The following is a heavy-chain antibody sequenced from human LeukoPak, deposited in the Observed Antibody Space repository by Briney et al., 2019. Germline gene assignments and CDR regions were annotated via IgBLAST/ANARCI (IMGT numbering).Heavy chain of an antibody. CDR3: ARVRMVRGVIIFVDY. CDR1: GYTFTSYY. J-gene: IGHJ4*02. CDR2: INPSGGST. V-gene: IGHV1-46*01. Sequence: ASVKVSCKASGYTFTSYYMHWVRQAPGQGLEWMGIINPSGGSTSYAQKFQGRVTMTRDMSTSTVYMELSSLRSEDTAVYYCARVRMVRGVIIFVDYWGQGTLVTVSS. D-gene: IGHD3-10*01.